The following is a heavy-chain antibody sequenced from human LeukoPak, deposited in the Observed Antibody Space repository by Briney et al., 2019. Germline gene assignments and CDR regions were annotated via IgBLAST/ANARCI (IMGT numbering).Heavy chain of an antibody. Sequence: PGGSLRLSCAASGFTFSSYSMNWIRQAPGKGLEWVSSISSSSSYIYYADSVKGRFTISRDNAKNSLYLQMNSLRAEDTAVYYCARGSGIAAAVVWGQGTLVTVSS. CDR1: GFTFSSYS. CDR2: ISSSSSYI. V-gene: IGHV3-21*01. J-gene: IGHJ4*02. D-gene: IGHD6-13*01. CDR3: ARGSGIAAAVV.